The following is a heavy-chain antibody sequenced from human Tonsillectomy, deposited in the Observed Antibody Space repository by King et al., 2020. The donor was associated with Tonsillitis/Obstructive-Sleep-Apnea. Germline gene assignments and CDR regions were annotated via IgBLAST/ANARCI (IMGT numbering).Heavy chain of an antibody. Sequence: VQLVESGGGLVQPGGSLRLSCAASGFTFSSYAMSWFRKAPGKGLEWVSAISGSGVSTYYADSVKGRFTISRDNSKNTLYLQMNSLRAEDTAVYYCAKDRPIVVVPAAIRYYYYYMDVWGKGTTVTVSS. CDR1: GFTFSSYA. J-gene: IGHJ6*03. CDR2: ISGSGVST. CDR3: AKDRPIVVVPAAIRYYYYYMDV. D-gene: IGHD2-2*02. V-gene: IGHV3-23*04.